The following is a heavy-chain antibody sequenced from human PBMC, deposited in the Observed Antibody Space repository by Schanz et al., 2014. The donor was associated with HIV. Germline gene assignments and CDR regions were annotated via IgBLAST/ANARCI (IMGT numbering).Heavy chain of an antibody. Sequence: QVQLAESGGGVVQPGGSLRLSCAASGFTFSSFGMHWVRQAPGKGLEWVALIWYDGSNQYYADSVKGRFTISRDNSKTTLYLQMNSLRAEDTAVYYCARAFSVGQLVRVVDSWGQGTLVTVSS. J-gene: IGHJ4*02. V-gene: IGHV3-33*01. CDR3: ARAFSVGQLVRVVDS. CDR1: GFTFSSFG. D-gene: IGHD6-6*01. CDR2: IWYDGSNQ.